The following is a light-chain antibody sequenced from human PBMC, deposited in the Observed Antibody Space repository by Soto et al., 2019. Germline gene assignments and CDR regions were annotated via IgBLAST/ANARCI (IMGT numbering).Light chain of an antibody. CDR2: SYN. Sequence: QSVLTQPPSASGTPGQTVSISCSGGSSNIGSTAVDWYQQLPGTAPKLLIYSYNQRPSGVPDRFSGSKSGTSASLAISGLQSEDEADYYCAAWDDRLNGYVFGTGTKLTVL. J-gene: IGLJ1*01. CDR3: AAWDDRLNGYV. V-gene: IGLV1-44*01. CDR1: SSNIGSTA.